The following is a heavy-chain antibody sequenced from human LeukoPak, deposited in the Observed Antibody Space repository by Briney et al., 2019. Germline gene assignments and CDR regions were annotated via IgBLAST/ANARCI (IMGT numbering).Heavy chain of an antibody. CDR2: MNPNSGNT. CDR1: GYTFTSYD. Sequence: ASVKVSCKASGYTFTSYDINWVRQATGQGLEWMGWMNPNSGNTGYAQKFQGRVTMTRNTSISTAYMELSSLRFEDTAVYYCAGSGSPGHDAFDIWGQGTMVTVSS. D-gene: IGHD1-26*01. CDR3: AGSGSPGHDAFDI. J-gene: IGHJ3*02. V-gene: IGHV1-8*01.